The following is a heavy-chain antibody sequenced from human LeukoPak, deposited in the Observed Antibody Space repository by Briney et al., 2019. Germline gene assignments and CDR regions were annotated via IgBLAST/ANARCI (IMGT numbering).Heavy chain of an antibody. CDR3: ARVIAARSPYYSYYGMDV. V-gene: IGHV4-59*08. Sequence: PSETLSLTCTVSGGSISSYYWSWIRQPPGKGLEWIGYIYYSGSTNYNPSLKSRATISVDTSKNQFSLKLSSVTAADTAVYYCARVIAARSPYYSYYGMDVWGQGTTVTVSS. CDR1: GGSISSYY. CDR2: IYYSGST. J-gene: IGHJ6*02. D-gene: IGHD6-6*01.